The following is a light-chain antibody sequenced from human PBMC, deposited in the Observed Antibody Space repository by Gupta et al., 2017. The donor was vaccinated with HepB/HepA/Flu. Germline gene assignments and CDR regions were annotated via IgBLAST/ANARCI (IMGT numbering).Light chain of an antibody. CDR2: DAS. CDR1: QDISNY. J-gene: IGKJ5*01. Sequence: DIQMTQSPSSLSASVGDRVTITCQASQDISNYLNWYQQKPGKAPKLLIYDASNLETGVPSRFSGSESGTDFTFTISSLQPEDIATYYCQQYDSLPITFGQGTRLEIK. V-gene: IGKV1-33*01. CDR3: QQYDSLPIT.